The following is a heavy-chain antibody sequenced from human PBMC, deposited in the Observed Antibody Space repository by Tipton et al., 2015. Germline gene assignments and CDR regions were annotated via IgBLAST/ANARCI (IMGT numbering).Heavy chain of an antibody. J-gene: IGHJ5*02. V-gene: IGHV5-51*01. CDR1: GYSFSTNW. Sequence: QLVQSGAELKKPGESLEMSCKGSGYSFSTNWIGWVRQMPGKGLECMGIIYPGDSDTRYSPSFQGQVTISADKSISTAYLQWSSLKASDTAMYYCARHEGRSGWFDPWGQGTLVTVSS. CDR3: ARHEGRSGWFDP. CDR2: IYPGDSDT. D-gene: IGHD7-27*01.